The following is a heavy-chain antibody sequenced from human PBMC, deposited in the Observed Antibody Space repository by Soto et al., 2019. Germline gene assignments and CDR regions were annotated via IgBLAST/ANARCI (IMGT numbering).Heavy chain of an antibody. CDR2: VYHNGNT. CDR3: ATRGIVGPIY. D-gene: IGHD1-26*01. CDR1: DGSINNGDW. J-gene: IGHJ4*02. Sequence: QVQLQESGTGLVEPSGTLSLTCNVYDGSINNGDWCSWVRQPPGKGLEWIGEVYHNGNTNYNASLKSRVTVSVDKSRNQFCLRLTSVTPADTAVYYCATRGIVGPIYWGQGTLVTVSS. V-gene: IGHV4-4*02.